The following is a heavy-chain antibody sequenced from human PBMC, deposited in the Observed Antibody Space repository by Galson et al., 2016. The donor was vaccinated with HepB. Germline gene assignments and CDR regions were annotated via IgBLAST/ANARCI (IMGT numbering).Heavy chain of an antibody. CDR1: GFTFSSYG. CDR2: ISYDGSTK. CDR3: AKGDYYDSTGFYCDGPFHF. Sequence: SLRLSCAASGFTFSSYGMHWVRQAPGKGLEWVAVISYDGSTKSYADSVKGRFTISRDNSKNTLYLQMNSLRGEDTAVYYCAKGDYYDSTGFYCDGPFHFWGQGTLVTVSS. D-gene: IGHD3-22*01. V-gene: IGHV3-30*18. J-gene: IGHJ4*02.